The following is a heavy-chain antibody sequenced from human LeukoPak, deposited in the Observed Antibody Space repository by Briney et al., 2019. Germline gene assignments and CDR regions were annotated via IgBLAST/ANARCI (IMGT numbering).Heavy chain of an antibody. J-gene: IGHJ6*03. Sequence: SETLSLTCTVSGGSISSGDYYWSWIRQPPGKGLEWIGYIYYSGSTYYNPSLKSRVTISVDTSKNQFSLKLSSVTAADTAVYYCARELVDCSGTSCPRYYYYYMDVWGKGTTVTVSS. D-gene: IGHD2-2*01. CDR2: IYYSGST. CDR1: GGSISSGDYY. V-gene: IGHV4-30-4*08. CDR3: ARELVDCSGTSCPRYYYYYMDV.